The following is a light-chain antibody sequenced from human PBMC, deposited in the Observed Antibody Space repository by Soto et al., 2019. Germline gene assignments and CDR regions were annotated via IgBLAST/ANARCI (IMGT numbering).Light chain of an antibody. CDR3: QQGYSSPPT. Sequence: IQMTQSPSSLSASVEDRVIITCRASQSISNHLNWYQQKPGKAPKLLIFAASSLQSGVPSRFSGSRSGPDFTLTISSLQPEDFATYYCQQGYSSPPTFGQGTKVDIK. CDR2: AAS. CDR1: QSISNH. J-gene: IGKJ1*01. V-gene: IGKV1-39*01.